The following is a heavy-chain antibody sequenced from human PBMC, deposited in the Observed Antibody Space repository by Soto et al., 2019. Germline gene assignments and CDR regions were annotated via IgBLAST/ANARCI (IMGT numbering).Heavy chain of an antibody. J-gene: IGHJ4*02. CDR1: GGSISSGDYY. CDR3: ARENYYDSSGYYYEASY. CDR2: IYYSGST. V-gene: IGHV4-30-4*01. Sequence: SETLSLTCTVSGGSISSGDYYWSWIRQPPGKGLEWIGYIYYSGSTYYNPSLKSRVTISVDTSKNQFSLKLSSVTAADTAVYYCARENYYDSSGYYYEASYWGQGTLVTVSS. D-gene: IGHD3-22*01.